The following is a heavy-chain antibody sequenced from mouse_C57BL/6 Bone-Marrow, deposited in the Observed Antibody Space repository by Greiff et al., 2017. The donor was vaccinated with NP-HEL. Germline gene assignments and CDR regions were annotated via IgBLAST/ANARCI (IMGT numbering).Heavy chain of an antibody. CDR2: INPSNGGT. CDR1: GYTFTSYW. D-gene: IGHD2-1*01. CDR3: ARERISLWYLFDY. Sequence: VQLQQSGTELVKPGASVKLSCKASGYTFTSYWMHWVKQRPGQGLEWIGNINPSNGGTNYNEKFKSKATLTVDKSSSTAYMQLSSLTSEDSAVYYCARERISLWYLFDYWGQGTTLTVSS. V-gene: IGHV1-53*01. J-gene: IGHJ2*01.